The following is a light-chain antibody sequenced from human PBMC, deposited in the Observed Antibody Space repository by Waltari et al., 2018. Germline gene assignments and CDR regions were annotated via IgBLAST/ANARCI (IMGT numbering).Light chain of an antibody. CDR3: LQARQTPYT. Sequence: EIVLTQSPLSLPVSPGEPASISCRSSQSLRHSNGYYYLDWYLQKPGQSPQLLMYLGSSRASGVSDRFSGSGSGTDLILHISRVEAEDVGIYYCLQARQTPYTFGPGTKLEIK. CDR2: LGS. J-gene: IGKJ2*01. CDR1: QSLRHSNGYYY. V-gene: IGKV2-28*01.